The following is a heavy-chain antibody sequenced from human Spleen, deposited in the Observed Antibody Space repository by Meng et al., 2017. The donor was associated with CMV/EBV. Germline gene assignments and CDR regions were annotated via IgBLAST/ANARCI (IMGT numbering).Heavy chain of an antibody. CDR1: GFIFSTYW. D-gene: IGHD6-13*01. CDR3: AGVGGEAASGRAFDY. J-gene: IGHJ4*02. CDR2: INQDGSEK. Sequence: GGSLRLSCAASGFIFSTYWMNWVRQAPGKGLEWVANINQDGSEKYYVDSVKGRFTIARDNAKKSLYLQMNSLRVEDTAVYYCAGVGGEAASGRAFDYWGQGTLVTVSS. V-gene: IGHV3-7*01.